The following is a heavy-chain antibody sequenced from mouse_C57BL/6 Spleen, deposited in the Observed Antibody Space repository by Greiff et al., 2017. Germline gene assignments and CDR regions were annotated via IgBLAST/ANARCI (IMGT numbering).Heavy chain of an antibody. V-gene: IGHV5-17*01. D-gene: IGHD2-3*01. Sequence: EVMLVASGGGLVKPGGSLKLSCAASGFTFSDYGMHWVRQAPEKGLEWVAYISSGSSTIYYADTVQGRFTISRDNAKNTLFLQMTSLRSEDTAMYYCARADGYYFWYFDVWGTGTTVTVSS. J-gene: IGHJ1*03. CDR1: GFTFSDYG. CDR3: ARADGYYFWYFDV. CDR2: ISSGSSTI.